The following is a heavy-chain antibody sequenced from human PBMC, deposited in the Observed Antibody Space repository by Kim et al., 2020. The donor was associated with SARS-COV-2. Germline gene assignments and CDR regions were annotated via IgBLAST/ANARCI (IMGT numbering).Heavy chain of an antibody. CDR3: ARDREYYDNLHTFDI. V-gene: IGHV3-21*01. D-gene: IGHD3-22*01. CDR1: GFTFSSYS. J-gene: IGHJ3*02. Sequence: GGSLRLSCAASGFTFSSYSMNWVRQAPGKGLEWVSSISRSSSYIYYADSVKGRFIISRDNAKNSLSLQMNSLRAEDTAVYYCARDREYYDNLHTFDIWGQGTMVTVSS. CDR2: ISRSSSYI.